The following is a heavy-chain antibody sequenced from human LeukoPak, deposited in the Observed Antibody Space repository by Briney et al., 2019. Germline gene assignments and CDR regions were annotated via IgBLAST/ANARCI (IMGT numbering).Heavy chain of an antibody. CDR1: GYTFTSYY. Sequence: ASVKVSCKASGYTFTSYYMHWVRQAPGQGLEWMGIINPSGGRTSYAQKFQGRVTMTRDMSTTTVYMELNILRSEDTAVYYCARIHYDSSVYLDYWGQGTLVTVSS. V-gene: IGHV1-46*01. CDR3: ARIHYDSSVYLDY. J-gene: IGHJ4*02. D-gene: IGHD3-22*01. CDR2: INPSGGRT.